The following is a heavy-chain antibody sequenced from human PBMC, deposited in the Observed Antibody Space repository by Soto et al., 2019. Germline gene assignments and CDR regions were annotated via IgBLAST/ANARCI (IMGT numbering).Heavy chain of an antibody. CDR1: GFSFSSYW. D-gene: IGHD3-9*01. CDR2: INTDGSST. J-gene: IGHJ3*01. CDR3: GSSPGGYYID. Sequence: EVQLVESGGGLVQPGGSLRLSCADSGFSFSSYWMHWVRQGPGKGLVWVSRINTDGSSTNYADSMKGRFTISRDNAKTKVYLQMKSLRAEDTAVYFSGSSPGGYYIDWGQGAMATVSS. V-gene: IGHV3-74*01.